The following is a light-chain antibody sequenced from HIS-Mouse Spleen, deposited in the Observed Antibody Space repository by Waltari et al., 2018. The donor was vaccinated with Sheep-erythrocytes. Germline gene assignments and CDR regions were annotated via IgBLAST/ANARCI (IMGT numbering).Light chain of an antibody. Sequence: QSVLTQPPSVSEAPRQRVTISCSGSSSNIGHNAVNWYQQLPGKAPKLLIYYDDLLPSGVSDRFSGSNSGNTATLTISGTQAMDEADYYCQAWDSSTALNVVFGGGTKLTVL. J-gene: IGLJ2*01. CDR1: SSNIGHNA. CDR2: YDD. V-gene: IGLV1-36*01. CDR3: QAWDSSTALNVV.